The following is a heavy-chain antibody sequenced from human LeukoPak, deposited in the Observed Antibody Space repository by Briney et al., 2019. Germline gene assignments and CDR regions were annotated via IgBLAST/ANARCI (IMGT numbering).Heavy chain of an antibody. Sequence: GGSLRLSCAASGFTFSTYDMHWVRQVTGKGLEWVSAINTVGDTYYVDTVKGRFTISRENAKNSLYLQMNSLRAGDTAVYHCAGVGVGSGWNEIDYWGQGTLVTVSS. CDR2: INTVGDT. CDR3: AGVGVGSGWNEIDY. V-gene: IGHV3-13*01. D-gene: IGHD6-19*01. J-gene: IGHJ4*02. CDR1: GFTFSTYD.